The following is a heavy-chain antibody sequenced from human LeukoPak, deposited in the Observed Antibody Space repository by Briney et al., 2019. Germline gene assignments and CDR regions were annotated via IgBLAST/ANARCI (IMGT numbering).Heavy chain of an antibody. Sequence: GGSLRLSCAASGFTFSSYGMHWVRQAPGKGREWVAFIPNDGSNKYYADSVKGRFTISRYNSKNTLYLQMNRLRAEDTAVYYCARGGPADGSFDSWGKGPLVPVS. J-gene: IGHJ4*02. D-gene: IGHD5-24*01. CDR2: IPNDGSNK. CDR3: ARGGPADGSFDS. CDR1: GFTFSSYG. V-gene: IGHV3-30*02.